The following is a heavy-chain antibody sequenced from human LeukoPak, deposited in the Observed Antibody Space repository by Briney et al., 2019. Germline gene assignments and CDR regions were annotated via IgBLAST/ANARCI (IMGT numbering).Heavy chain of an antibody. CDR2: ISGNTGNT. V-gene: IGHV1-18*01. J-gene: IGHJ4*02. Sequence: ASVKVSCKASGYTFTSFGISWVRQAPGQGLEGMGWISGNTGNTNYAQNVKGRFTITTDTSKSTAYMELRSLRSDDTAVYYCARTSRTVVVVAADYWGQGTLVTVSS. CDR3: ARTSRTVVVVAADY. D-gene: IGHD2-15*01. CDR1: GYTFTSFG.